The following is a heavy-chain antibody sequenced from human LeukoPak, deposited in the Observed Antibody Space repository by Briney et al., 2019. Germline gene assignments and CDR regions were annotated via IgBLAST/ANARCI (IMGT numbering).Heavy chain of an antibody. Sequence: GGSLRLSCAASGFTFSSYGMHWVRQAPGKGLEGVAVIWYDGSNKYYADSVKGRFTISRDNSKNTLYLQMNSLRAEDTAVYYCARDAVYSSGWYLDYRGQGTLVTVSS. CDR1: GFTFSSYG. CDR2: IWYDGSNK. D-gene: IGHD6-19*01. J-gene: IGHJ4*02. V-gene: IGHV3-33*01. CDR3: ARDAVYSSGWYLDY.